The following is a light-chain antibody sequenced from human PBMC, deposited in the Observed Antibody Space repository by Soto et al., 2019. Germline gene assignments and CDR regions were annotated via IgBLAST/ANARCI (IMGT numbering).Light chain of an antibody. V-gene: IGKV3-20*01. CDR2: GAS. CDR1: QSVNSAG. J-gene: IGKJ2*01. CDR3: QYYGGSPYT. Sequence: EIVLTQSPGTLSLSPGERATLSCRASQSVNSAGLAWYQQKPGQAPRLLIYGASRRAAGIPDRFSGSGSGTDFILTISRLGPEDFAVYYCQYYGGSPYTFGQGTKVEIE.